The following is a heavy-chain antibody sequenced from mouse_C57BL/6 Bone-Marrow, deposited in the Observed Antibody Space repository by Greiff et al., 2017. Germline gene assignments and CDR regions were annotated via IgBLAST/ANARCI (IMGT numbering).Heavy chain of an antibody. D-gene: IGHD2-5*01. J-gene: IGHJ3*01. CDR1: GYTFTGSW. V-gene: IGHV1-9*01. CDR2: ILPGSGST. Sequence: QVQLQQSGSELMKPGASVKLSCKATGYTFTGSWIEWVKPRPGHGLEWIGEILPGSGSTNYNEKFKGKATFTADTSSNTAYMQLSSLTTEDSAIYYCATPPYYSNYAWFAYWGQGTLVTVSA. CDR3: ATPPYYSNYAWFAY.